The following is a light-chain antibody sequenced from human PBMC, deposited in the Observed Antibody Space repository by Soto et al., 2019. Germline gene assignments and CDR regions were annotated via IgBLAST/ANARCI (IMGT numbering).Light chain of an antibody. CDR1: ISNIGAGYD. Sequence: QSVLTQPPSVSGAPGQRVTISCTGSISNIGAGYDVHWYQQLPGTAPKLLIYGNSNRPSGVPDRFSGSKSGTSASLAITGLQADDEADYYCQSYDSSLSGSVFGGGTKLIVL. J-gene: IGLJ2*01. CDR2: GNS. CDR3: QSYDSSLSGSV. V-gene: IGLV1-40*01.